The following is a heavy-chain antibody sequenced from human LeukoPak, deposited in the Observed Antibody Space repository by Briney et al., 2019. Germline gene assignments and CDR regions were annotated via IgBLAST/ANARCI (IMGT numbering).Heavy chain of an antibody. CDR3: ASAATYYGDTAFDI. CDR1: GDSVSSNSAV. V-gene: IGHV6-1*01. Sequence: SQTLSLTCAISGDSVSSNSAVRNWIRQSPSRGLEWLGRTYYRSKWYNGYAVSVKSRITINPDTSKNQFSLQLDSVTPEDTAVYYCASAATYYGDTAFDIWGQGTMVTVSS. J-gene: IGHJ3*02. D-gene: IGHD4-17*01. CDR2: TYYRSKWYN.